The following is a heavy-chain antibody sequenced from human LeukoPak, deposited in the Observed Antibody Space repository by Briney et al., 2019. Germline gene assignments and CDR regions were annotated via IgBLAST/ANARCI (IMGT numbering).Heavy chain of an antibody. J-gene: IGHJ4*02. CDR1: GGSISTITYY. CDR3: ARLYGNYQNYFDY. V-gene: IGHV4-39*07. D-gene: IGHD1-7*01. Sequence: SSETLSLTCTVSGGSISTITYYWGWIRQPPGKGLEWVGHMYYRGNTFYNPSLKSRVTISVDTSKNQFSLKLRSVTAADTAVYYCARLYGNYQNYFDYWGQGTLVTVSS. CDR2: MYYRGNT.